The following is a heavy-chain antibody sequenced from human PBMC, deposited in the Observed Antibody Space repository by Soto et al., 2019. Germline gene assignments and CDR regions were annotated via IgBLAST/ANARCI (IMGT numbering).Heavy chain of an antibody. Sequence: QVQLVESGGGGVQPGRSLRLSCAASGFTFSSYAMQWVRQAPGKGLEWVAVISYDGSNKYYADSVKGRFTISRDNSKNTLYLQMNSLRAEDTAVYYCARGGRFLSGWFDPWGQGTLVTVSS. D-gene: IGHD3-3*01. CDR3: ARGGRFLSGWFDP. V-gene: IGHV3-30-3*01. CDR2: ISYDGSNK. CDR1: GFTFSSYA. J-gene: IGHJ5*02.